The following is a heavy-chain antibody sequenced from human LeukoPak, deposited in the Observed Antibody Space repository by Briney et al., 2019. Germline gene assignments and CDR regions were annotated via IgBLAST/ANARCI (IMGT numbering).Heavy chain of an antibody. V-gene: IGHV3-23*01. CDR1: VFTCSSYA. Sequence: PGGSLRLSCAASVFTCSSYAMSWVRQAPGKGLEWVSAIGGSGSTTYYADSVKGRFTISRDNSKNTLYLQMNSLRAEDTAVYYCAKDTASSWWYFDLWGRGTLVTVSS. J-gene: IGHJ2*01. CDR3: AKDTASSWWYFDL. D-gene: IGHD5-18*01. CDR2: IGGSGSTT.